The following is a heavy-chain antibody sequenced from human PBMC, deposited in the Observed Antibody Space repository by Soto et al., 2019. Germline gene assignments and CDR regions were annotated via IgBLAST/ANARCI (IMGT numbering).Heavy chain of an antibody. Sequence: QVQLVQSGAEVKKPGSSVKVSCKASGGTFSSYAISWVRQAPGQGLEWMGGIIPIFGTANNAQKFQGRVTITADKSTRTAYMALSSLRSEDTAVYYCARVLRYCSSTSCYALSDYYYYYGMDVWGQGTTVTVSS. V-gene: IGHV1-69*06. CDR3: ARVLRYCSSTSCYALSDYYYYYGMDV. D-gene: IGHD2-2*01. CDR2: IIPIFGTA. J-gene: IGHJ6*02. CDR1: GGTFSSYA.